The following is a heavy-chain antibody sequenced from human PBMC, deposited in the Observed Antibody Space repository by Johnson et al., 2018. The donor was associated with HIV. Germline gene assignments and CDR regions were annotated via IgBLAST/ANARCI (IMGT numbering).Heavy chain of an antibody. D-gene: IGHD5-24*01. V-gene: IGHV3-33*01. CDR1: GFTFSSYG. J-gene: IGHJ3*02. CDR2: IWYDGSNE. Sequence: QVQLVESGGGVVQPGRSLRLSCAASGFTFSSYGMHWVRQAPGKGLEWVAVIWYDGSNEYYADSVKGRFTISRDNSKNTLYLQMNSLRAEDTAVYYCAREGPSEMAGFDIWGQGTMVTVSS. CDR3: AREGPSEMAGFDI.